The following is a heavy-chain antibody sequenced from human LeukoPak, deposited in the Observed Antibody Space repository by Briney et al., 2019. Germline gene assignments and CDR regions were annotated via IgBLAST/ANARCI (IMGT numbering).Heavy chain of an antibody. V-gene: IGHV1-69*13. D-gene: IGHD3-22*01. Sequence: EASVTVSCKASGGTFSSYAISWVRQAPGRGREWVGGIIPIFGTANYAQKFQGRVTITADESTSTAYMELSSLRSEDTAVYYCARDLETVYGSSGYYYGRWDYWGQGTLVTVSS. CDR3: ARDLETVYGSSGYYYGRWDY. J-gene: IGHJ4*02. CDR2: IIPIFGTA. CDR1: GGTFSSYA.